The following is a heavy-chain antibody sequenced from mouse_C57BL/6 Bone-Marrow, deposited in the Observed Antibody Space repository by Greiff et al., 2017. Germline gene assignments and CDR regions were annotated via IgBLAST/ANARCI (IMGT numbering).Heavy chain of an antibody. Sequence: VQVVESGGGLVKPGGSLKLSCAASGFTFSDYGMHWVRQAPEKGLEWVAYISSGSSTIYSADTVKGRFTISRDNAKTTLFLQMTILRSEDTAMYYCARLLSPLMDYWGQGTSVTVSS. CDR1: GFTFSDYG. J-gene: IGHJ4*01. CDR2: ISSGSSTI. V-gene: IGHV5-17*01. CDR3: ARLLSPLMDY. D-gene: IGHD2-1*01.